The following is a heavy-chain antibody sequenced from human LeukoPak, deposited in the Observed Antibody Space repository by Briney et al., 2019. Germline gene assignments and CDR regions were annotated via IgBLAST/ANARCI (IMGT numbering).Heavy chain of an antibody. CDR3: ARVHEGYCSGGSCYPGAFYI. CDR2: INWNGGST. D-gene: IGHD2-15*01. CDR1: GFTLDDYV. J-gene: IGHJ3*02. Sequence: GGSLRLSCAASGFTLDDYVMSWVRPAPGKGLEWVSGINWNGGSTGYADSVKGRFTISRDNAKNSLYLQMNSLRAEDTALYSCARVHEGYCSGGSCYPGAFYIWGEGTMVTVSS. V-gene: IGHV3-20*04.